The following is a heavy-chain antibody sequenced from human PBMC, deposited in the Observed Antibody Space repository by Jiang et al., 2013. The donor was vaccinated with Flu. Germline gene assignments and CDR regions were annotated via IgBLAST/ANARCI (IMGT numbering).Heavy chain of an antibody. Sequence: VQLLESGGGVVQPGRSLRLSCAASGFTFSSYGMHWVRQAPGKGLEWVAVISYDGSNKYYADSVKGRFTISRDNSKNTLYLQMNSLRAEDTAVYYCAKAAYYDSSGYYEEADYYYGMDVVGPRDHGH. V-gene: IGHV3-30*18. J-gene: IGHJ6*02. CDR3: AKAAYYDSSGYYEEADYYYGMDV. D-gene: IGHD3-22*01. CDR2: ISYDGSNK. CDR1: GFTFSSYG.